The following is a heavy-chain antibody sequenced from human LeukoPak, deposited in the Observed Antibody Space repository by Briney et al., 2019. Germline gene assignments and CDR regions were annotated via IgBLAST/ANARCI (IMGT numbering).Heavy chain of an antibody. CDR3: ARGEYDILTGYSQIYYYYGMDV. D-gene: IGHD3-9*01. Sequence: SQTLSLTCAISGDSVSSNSAAWNWIRQSPSRGLEWLGRTYYRSKWYNDYAVSVKSRITINPDTSKNQFSLQLNSVTPEDTAVYYCARGEYDILTGYSQIYYYYGMDVWGQGTTVTVSS. V-gene: IGHV6-1*01. CDR1: GDSVSSNSAA. CDR2: TYYRSKWYN. J-gene: IGHJ6*02.